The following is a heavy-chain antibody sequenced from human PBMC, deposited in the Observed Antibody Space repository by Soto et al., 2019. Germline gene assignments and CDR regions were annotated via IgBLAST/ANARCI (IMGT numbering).Heavy chain of an antibody. V-gene: IGHV3-23*01. CDR1: GFTFSSYA. CDR2: ISGSGGST. CDR3: ASQPIVVVPAAIRPEYYYYYYMEV. J-gene: IGHJ6*03. Sequence: GGSLRLSCAASGFTFSSYAMSWVRQAPGKGLEWVSAISGSGGSTYYADSVKGRFTISRDNSKNTLYLQMNSLRAEDTAVYYCASQPIVVVPAAIRPEYYYYYYMEVWGKGTTVTVSS. D-gene: IGHD2-2*01.